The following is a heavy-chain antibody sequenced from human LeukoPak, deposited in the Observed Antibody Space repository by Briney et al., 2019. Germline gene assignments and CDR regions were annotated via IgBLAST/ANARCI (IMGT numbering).Heavy chain of an antibody. CDR2: ISYDGSSK. J-gene: IGHJ4*02. V-gene: IGHV3-30-3*01. CDR3: ARDYYNSSGYYAHSY. Sequence: GGSLRLSCAASGFTFSSYAIYWVRQAPGKGLEWVALISYDGSSKYYADSVKGRFTISRDNSKNTLYLQINSLRPEDTAVYYCARDYYNSSGYYAHSYWGQGSLVTVSS. CDR1: GFTFSSYA. D-gene: IGHD3-22*01.